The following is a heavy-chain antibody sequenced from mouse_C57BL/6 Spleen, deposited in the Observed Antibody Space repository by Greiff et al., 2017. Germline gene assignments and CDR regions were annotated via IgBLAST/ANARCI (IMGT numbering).Heavy chain of an antibody. J-gene: IGHJ1*03. V-gene: IGHV1-55*01. Sequence: QVQLQQSGAELVKPGASVKMSCKASGYTFTSYWITWVKQRPGQGLEWIGDIYPGSGSTNYNEKFKSKATLTVDTSSSTAYMQLSSLTSEDSAVYYCARMGLSYFDVWGTGTTVTVSS. D-gene: IGHD4-1*01. CDR3: ARMGLSYFDV. CDR1: GYTFTSYW. CDR2: IYPGSGST.